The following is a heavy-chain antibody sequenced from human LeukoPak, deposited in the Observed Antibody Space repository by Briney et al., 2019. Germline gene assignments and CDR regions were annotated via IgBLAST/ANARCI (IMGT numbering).Heavy chain of an antibody. CDR1: GFTVSSNS. V-gene: IGHV3-53*01. D-gene: IGHD2-15*01. Sequence: LPGGSLRLSCTVSGFTVSSNSMSWVRQAPGKGLEWVSFIYSGGNTHYSDSVRGRFTISRDNSKNTLYLQMNSLRAEDTAVYYCAKVGPGYCSGGSCYSESSTFDYWGQGTLVTVSS. CDR2: IYSGGNT. J-gene: IGHJ4*02. CDR3: AKVGPGYCSGGSCYSESSTFDY.